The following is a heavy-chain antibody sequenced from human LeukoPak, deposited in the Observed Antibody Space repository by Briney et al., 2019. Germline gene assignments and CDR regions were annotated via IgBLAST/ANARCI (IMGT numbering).Heavy chain of an antibody. V-gene: IGHV1-2*04. CDR2: INPNSGGT. Sequence: ASVKVSCKASGYTFTGYYMHWVRQAPGQGLEWMGGINPNSGGTNYAQKFQGWVTMTRDTSISTAYMELSRLRSDDTAVYYCAREGYSGYDSDYYYGMDVWGQGTTVTVSS. J-gene: IGHJ6*02. CDR1: GYTFTGYY. D-gene: IGHD5-12*01. CDR3: AREGYSGYDSDYYYGMDV.